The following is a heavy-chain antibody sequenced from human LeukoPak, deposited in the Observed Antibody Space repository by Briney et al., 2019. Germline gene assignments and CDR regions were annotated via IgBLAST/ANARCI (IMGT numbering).Heavy chain of an antibody. Sequence: GGSLRLSCAASGFTFSSYWMHWVRQAPGKGLEWVSVIYSGGSTYYADSVKGRFTISRDNSKNTLYLQMNSLRAEDTAVYYCASNDYGDYGGAFDIWGQGTMVTVSS. CDR2: IYSGGST. D-gene: IGHD4-17*01. CDR1: GFTFSSYW. J-gene: IGHJ3*02. V-gene: IGHV3-66*01. CDR3: ASNDYGDYGGAFDI.